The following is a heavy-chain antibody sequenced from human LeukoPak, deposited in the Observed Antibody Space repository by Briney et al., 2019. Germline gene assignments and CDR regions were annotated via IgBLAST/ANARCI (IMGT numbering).Heavy chain of an antibody. J-gene: IGHJ3*02. Sequence: ASVKVSCKASGYTFTSYDINWVRQATGQGLEWMGRINPNSGGTNYVQKFQGRVTMTRDTSISTAYMELSRLRSDDTAVYYCAREGGGSSGYYDFDIWGQGTMVTVSS. D-gene: IGHD3-22*01. V-gene: IGHV1-2*02. CDR2: INPNSGGT. CDR1: GYTFTSYD. CDR3: AREGGGSSGYYDFDI.